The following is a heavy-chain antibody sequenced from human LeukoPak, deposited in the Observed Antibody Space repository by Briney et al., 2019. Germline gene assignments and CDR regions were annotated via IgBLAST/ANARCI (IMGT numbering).Heavy chain of an antibody. V-gene: IGHV3-48*03. CDR3: AGLGIAMIGGV. Sequence: PGGSLRLSCAASGFTFSSYAMNWVRQAPGKGREWVSYISSSGSTIYYADSVKGRFAISRDNAKNSLYLQMNSLRAEDTAVYYCAGLGIAMIGGVWGKGTTVTISS. CDR2: ISSSGSTI. CDR1: GFTFSSYA. D-gene: IGHD3-10*02. J-gene: IGHJ6*04.